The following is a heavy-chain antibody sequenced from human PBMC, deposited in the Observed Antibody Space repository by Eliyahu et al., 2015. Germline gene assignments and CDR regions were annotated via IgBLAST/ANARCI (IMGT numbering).Heavy chain of an antibody. D-gene: IGHD5-24*01. Sequence: EVQLVESGGGVVKPGGSLRLSXSXSGSAFGSYSMNWVRQAPGKGLEXVPXVSSSTTYIYYSESVKGRFTISRDNAKKSLYLQMNSLRAEDTAVYYCARGQVPTXDIDYWGQGTLVTVSS. CDR2: VSSSTTYI. V-gene: IGHV3-21*02. CDR3: ARGQVPTXDIDY. J-gene: IGHJ4*02. CDR1: GSAFGSYS.